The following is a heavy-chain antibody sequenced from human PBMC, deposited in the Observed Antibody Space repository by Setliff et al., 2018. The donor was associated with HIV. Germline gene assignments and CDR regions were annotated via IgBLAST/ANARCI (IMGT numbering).Heavy chain of an antibody. D-gene: IGHD3-22*01. V-gene: IGHV4-39*07. Sequence: SETLSHTCTVSGGSISSSSYYWGWIRQPPGKGLEWIGNIYSGGTTYYNSSLRSRVTISVDTSKNQFSLKLNSVTAADTAVYYCARHAVPHYYDSSGPSRGPGTLVT. CDR1: GGSISSSSYY. J-gene: IGHJ4*02. CDR3: ARHAVPHYYDSSGPS. CDR2: IYSGGTT.